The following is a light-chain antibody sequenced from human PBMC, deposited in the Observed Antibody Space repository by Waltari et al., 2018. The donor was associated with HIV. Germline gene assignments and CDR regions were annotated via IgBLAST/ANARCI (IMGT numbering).Light chain of an antibody. J-gene: IGKJ1*01. CDR1: QSVSSN. V-gene: IGKV3-15*01. CDR2: GAS. Sequence: EIVMTQSPATLSVSPGEKVTLSCRASQSVSSNLAWYHKKPGQAPGLLIYGASTRAAGIAARCSGSGAGREITLSSSSLQSEDFAVYYWQQYNNWPRTFGQGTKVEI. CDR3: QQYNNWPRT.